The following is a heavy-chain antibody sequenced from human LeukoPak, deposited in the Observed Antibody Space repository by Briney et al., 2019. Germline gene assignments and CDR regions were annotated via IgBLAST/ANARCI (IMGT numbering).Heavy chain of an antibody. V-gene: IGHV4-59*01. J-gene: IGHJ4*02. CDR3: ARDPSYHGVYFDY. D-gene: IGHD2-2*01. CDR2: IYYSGST. Sequence: SGTLSLTCTVSGGSINSYYWSWIRQPPGKGLEWIGYIYYSGSTNYNPSLKSRVTISVDTSKNQFSLKLSSVTAADTAVYYCARDPSYHGVYFDYWGQGTLVTVFS. CDR1: GGSINSYY.